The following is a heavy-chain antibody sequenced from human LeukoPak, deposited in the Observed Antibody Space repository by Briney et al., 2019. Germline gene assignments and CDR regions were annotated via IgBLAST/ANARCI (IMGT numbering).Heavy chain of an antibody. J-gene: IGHJ4*02. CDR1: GFTFSSYW. CDR2: IKSDGSST. Sequence: PGGSLRLSCAASGFTFSSYWMHWVRQTPGKGLVWVSRIKSDGSSTDYADSVKGRFTISRDNAKSTLYLQMNSLRAEDSAVYYCARDHRNNNFEFWGQGTLVTVSS. CDR3: ARDHRNNNFEF. D-gene: IGHD1/OR15-1a*01. V-gene: IGHV3-74*01.